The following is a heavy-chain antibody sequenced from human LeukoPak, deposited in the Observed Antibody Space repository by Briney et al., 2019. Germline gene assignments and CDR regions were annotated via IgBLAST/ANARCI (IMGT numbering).Heavy chain of an antibody. Sequence: RGSLRLSCAASGFTFSSYAMGWVRQAPGKGLEWVSAISGSGVSTHYADSVKGRFTISRDNSKNTVYLQMNSLRAEDTAVYYCAKDIGPLWFGDWGQGTLVTVSS. D-gene: IGHD3-10*01. CDR2: ISGSGVST. V-gene: IGHV3-23*01. CDR3: AKDIGPLWFGD. CDR1: GFTFSSYA. J-gene: IGHJ4*02.